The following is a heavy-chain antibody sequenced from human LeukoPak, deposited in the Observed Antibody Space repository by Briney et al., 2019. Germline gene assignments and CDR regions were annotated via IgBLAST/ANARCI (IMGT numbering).Heavy chain of an antibody. Sequence: PGRSLRLSCAASGFTFSSYGMHWVRQAPGKGLEWVAVISYDGSNKYYADSVKGRFTISRDNSKNTLYLQMNSLRAEDTAVYYCAQELEGWGQGTLVTVSS. CDR3: AQELEG. D-gene: IGHD1-1*01. CDR1: GFTFSSYG. CDR2: ISYDGSNK. V-gene: IGHV3-30*18. J-gene: IGHJ4*02.